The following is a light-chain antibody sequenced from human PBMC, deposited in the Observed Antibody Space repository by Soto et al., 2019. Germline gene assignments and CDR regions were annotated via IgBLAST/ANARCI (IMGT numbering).Light chain of an antibody. J-gene: IGKJ5*01. CDR3: QQRSNGPLT. V-gene: IGKV3-11*01. CDR2: DAS. Sequence: EIVLTQSPATLSLSPGETATLSCRASQSVSSYLAWYQQKPGQAPRLLIYDASNRATGIPARFSGSGSGTDFTLTISSLEPEDFAVYYCQQRSNGPLTFGQGTRLEIK. CDR1: QSVSSY.